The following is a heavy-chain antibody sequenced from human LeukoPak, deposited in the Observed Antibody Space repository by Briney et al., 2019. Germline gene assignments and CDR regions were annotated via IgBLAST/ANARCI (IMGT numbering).Heavy chain of an antibody. CDR1: GGSISSYY. Sequence: PSETLSLTCTVSGGSISSYYWSWIRQPAGKGLEWIGRIYTSGSTNYNPSLKSRVTRSVDTSTNQFSLKLSSVTAADTAVYYGARFLGYCSGGSCYDYFDYWGQGTLVTVSS. CDR3: ARFLGYCSGGSCYDYFDY. D-gene: IGHD2-15*01. CDR2: IYTSGST. J-gene: IGHJ4*02. V-gene: IGHV4-4*07.